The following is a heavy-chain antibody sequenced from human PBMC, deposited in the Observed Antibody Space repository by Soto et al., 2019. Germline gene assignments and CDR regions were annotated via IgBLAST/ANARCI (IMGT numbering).Heavy chain of an antibody. J-gene: IGHJ3*02. Sequence: EVQLVESGGGLVKPGGSLRLSCAASGFSFSSYCMNWVRQAPGRGLEWVSSISRTSDYIYYADSMKGRFTISRDNDNNSLYLQLNSLRADDTAVYYCARRGSTSYYDSSGYQDAFDIWGRGTMVIVSS. V-gene: IGHV3-21*01. CDR2: ISRTSDYI. CDR1: GFSFSSYC. CDR3: ARRGSTSYYDSSGYQDAFDI. D-gene: IGHD3-22*01.